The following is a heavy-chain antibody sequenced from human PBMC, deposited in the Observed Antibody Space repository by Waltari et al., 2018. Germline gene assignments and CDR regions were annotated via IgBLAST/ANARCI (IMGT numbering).Heavy chain of an antibody. CDR1: GGSISSGSYY. V-gene: IGHV4-61*09. CDR2: IYTSGST. Sequence: QVQLQESGPGLVKPSQTLSLTCTVSGGSISSGSYYWSWIRQPAGKGLEWIGYIYTSGSTNYNPSLKSRVTISVDTSKNQFSLKLSSVTAADTAVYYCARGPQARGYFDYCGQGTLVTVSS. D-gene: IGHD3-16*01. J-gene: IGHJ4*02. CDR3: ARGPQARGYFDY.